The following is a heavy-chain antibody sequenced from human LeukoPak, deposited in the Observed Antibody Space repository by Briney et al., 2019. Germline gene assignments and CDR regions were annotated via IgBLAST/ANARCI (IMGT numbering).Heavy chain of an antibody. D-gene: IGHD3-10*01. V-gene: IGHV4-34*01. Sequence: SETLSLTCAVYGGSFSGYYWSWVRQPPGKGLEWIGEINHSGSTNYNPSLKSRVTISVDTSKNQFSLKLSSVTAADTAVYYCARAPYGSGSSYFDYWGQGTLVTVSS. J-gene: IGHJ4*02. CDR2: INHSGST. CDR3: ARAPYGSGSSYFDY. CDR1: GGSFSGYY.